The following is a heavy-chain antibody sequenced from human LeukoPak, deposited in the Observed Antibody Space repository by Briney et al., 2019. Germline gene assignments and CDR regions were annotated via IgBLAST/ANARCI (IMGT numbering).Heavy chain of an antibody. D-gene: IGHD6-13*01. V-gene: IGHV3-74*01. CDR1: GFPFSNYW. CDR3: ARGYYSSSRFDS. CDR2: VNSDGSTT. Sequence: GGSLRLSCAASGFPFSNYWMHWVRQAPGKGLVWVSRVNSDGSTTNYADSVKGRFTISRDNAENTLYMRMNSLRPEDTAVYYYARGYYSSSRFDSWGQGTLVTVSS. J-gene: IGHJ4*02.